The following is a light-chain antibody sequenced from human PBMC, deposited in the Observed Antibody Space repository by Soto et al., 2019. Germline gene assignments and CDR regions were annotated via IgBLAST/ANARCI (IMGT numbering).Light chain of an antibody. CDR3: QQSYGPPWT. J-gene: IGKJ1*01. CDR2: AAS. Sequence: DLQMTQSPSSLSASVGDRVTITCRASQSISFYLNWYQERPGKAPKLLIYAASSSQSGVPSRFSGSGSGTDFTLTIRSLQPEDFATYYCQQSYGPPWTFGQGTRVEI. V-gene: IGKV1-39*01. CDR1: QSISFY.